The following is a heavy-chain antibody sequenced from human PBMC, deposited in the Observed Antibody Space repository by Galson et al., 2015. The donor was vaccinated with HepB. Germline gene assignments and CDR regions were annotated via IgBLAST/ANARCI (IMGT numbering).Heavy chain of an antibody. CDR2: IDSSSSYT. V-gene: IGHV3-21*01. CDR1: GFTFSNYN. J-gene: IGHJ4*02. D-gene: IGHD7-27*01. CDR3: ARDPPLGTPFDF. Sequence: SLRLSCAASGFTFSNYNMNWVRHAPGKGLEWVASIDSSSSYTYHAESVRGRFTISRDNAKNSLYLQMNSLRVEDTAVYYCARDPPLGTPFDFWGQGTLVTVSS.